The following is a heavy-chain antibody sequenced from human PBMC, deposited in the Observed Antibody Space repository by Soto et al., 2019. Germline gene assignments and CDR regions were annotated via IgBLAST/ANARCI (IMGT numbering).Heavy chain of an antibody. D-gene: IGHD3-9*01. Sequence: GGSLRLSCAASGFTFSSYAMNWVRQAPGKGLEWVSAISGSGGSTYYADSVKGRFTIFRDNSKNTLYLQMNSLTAEDTAVYYCAKERGFYDILTGSDYWGRGTLVTVSS. CDR3: AKERGFYDILTGSDY. J-gene: IGHJ4*02. CDR1: GFTFSSYA. CDR2: ISGSGGST. V-gene: IGHV3-23*01.